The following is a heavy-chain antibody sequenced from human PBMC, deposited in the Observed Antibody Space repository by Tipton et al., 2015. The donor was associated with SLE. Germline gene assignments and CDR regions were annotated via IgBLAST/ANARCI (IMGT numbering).Heavy chain of an antibody. CDR1: GESLSGHY. CDR2: INHSGRI. CDR3: ARGVAIYWITYYDYYMDV. D-gene: IGHD2-2*03. Sequence: TLSLTCTVYGESLSGHYWVWFRQPPGKGLEWIGDINHSGRIDYNPSLMSRVAISEATSKNQFSLTLTSVTAADTGVYYCARGVAIYWITYYDYYMDVWGKGTTVTVSS. V-gene: IGHV4-34*01. J-gene: IGHJ6*03.